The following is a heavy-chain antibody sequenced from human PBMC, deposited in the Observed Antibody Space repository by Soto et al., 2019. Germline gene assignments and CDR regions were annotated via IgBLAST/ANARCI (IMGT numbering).Heavy chain of an antibody. Sequence: GPTLVNPTQTLTLTCTFSGFSLSTSGMCVSWIRQPPGKALEWLALIDWDDDKYHSTSLKTRLTISKDTSKNQVVLTMTNMDPVDTAPYYCARNVEMATIGVYFDYSGQGTLVTVS. CDR1: GFSLSTSGMC. D-gene: IGHD5-12*01. CDR3: ARNVEMATIGVYFDY. CDR2: IDWDDDK. J-gene: IGHJ4*02. V-gene: IGHV2-70*01.